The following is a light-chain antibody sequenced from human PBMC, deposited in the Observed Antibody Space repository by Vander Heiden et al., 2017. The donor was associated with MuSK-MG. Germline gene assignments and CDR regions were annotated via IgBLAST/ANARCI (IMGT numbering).Light chain of an antibody. CDR1: QSVSSN. V-gene: IGKV3-15*01. Sequence: DIVMTQSPATLSVSPGERATLSCRASQSVSSNLAWYRQKPWQAPRLLIYGASTRATGIPARFSGSGSGTEFTLTISSLQSEDFAVYYCQQFNNWPPGVTFGPGTKVDIK. CDR3: QQFNNWPPGVT. CDR2: GAS. J-gene: IGKJ3*01.